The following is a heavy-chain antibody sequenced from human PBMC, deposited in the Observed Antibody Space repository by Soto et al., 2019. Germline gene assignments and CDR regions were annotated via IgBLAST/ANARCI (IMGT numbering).Heavy chain of an antibody. CDR2: ISAYNGNT. J-gene: IGHJ6*02. D-gene: IGHD6-13*01. V-gene: IGHV1-18*04. CDR3: ARASSSSWYPNYCYYYGMDV. Sequence: ASVKVSCKASGYTFTSYCISWVLQAPGQGLEWMGWISAYNGNTNYAQKLQGRVTMTTDTSTSTAYMELRSLRSDDTAVYYCARASSSSWYPNYCYYYGMDVWGQGTTVTVSS. CDR1: GYTFTSYC.